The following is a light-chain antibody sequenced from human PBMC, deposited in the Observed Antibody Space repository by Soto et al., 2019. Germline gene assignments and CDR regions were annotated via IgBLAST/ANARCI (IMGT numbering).Light chain of an antibody. CDR1: QSVSSN. V-gene: IGKV3-15*01. J-gene: IGKJ1*01. CDR2: GAS. CDR3: QQYNNWPQT. Sequence: EIVMTQSPATLSVSPGDRATLSCRASQSVSSNLAWYQQKPGQAPRLLIYGASTRATGIPARFSGSGSETEFTLTISSLQSEDFAVYYCQQYNNWPQTFGQGTKVDIK.